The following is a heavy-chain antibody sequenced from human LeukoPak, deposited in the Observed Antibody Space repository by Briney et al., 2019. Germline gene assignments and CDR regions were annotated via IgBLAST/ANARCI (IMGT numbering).Heavy chain of an antibody. Sequence: GGSLRLSCAASGFIVSSNYMHWVRQAPGKGLEWVSYISSSGSTIYYADSVKGRFTISRDNAKNSLYLQMNSLRAEDTAVYYCARDLGGTGTTGYFDYWGQGALVTVSS. CDR2: ISSSGSTI. V-gene: IGHV3-11*01. D-gene: IGHD1-7*01. CDR1: GFIVSSNY. CDR3: ARDLGGTGTTGYFDY. J-gene: IGHJ4*02.